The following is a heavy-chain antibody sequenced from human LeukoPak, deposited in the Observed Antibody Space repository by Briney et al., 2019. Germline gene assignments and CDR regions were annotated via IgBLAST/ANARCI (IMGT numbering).Heavy chain of an antibody. CDR1: GGSISSYY. CDR3: ARDGYYMDV. Sequence: SETLSLTWTVSGGSISSYYWSWIRQPPGKGLEWIGYIYYSGSTNYNPSLKSRVTISVDTSKNQFSLKLSSVTAADTAVYYCARDGYYMDVWGKGTTVTVSS. V-gene: IGHV4-59*01. CDR2: IYYSGST. J-gene: IGHJ6*03.